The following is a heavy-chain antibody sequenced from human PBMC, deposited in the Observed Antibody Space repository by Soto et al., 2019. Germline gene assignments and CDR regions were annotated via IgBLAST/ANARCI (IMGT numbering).Heavy chain of an antibody. Sequence: GASVKVSCKASGYTFTSYDINWVRQATGQGLEWMGWISAYNGNTYHAQKLQGRFTISRDNAKNSLYLEMNSLRPEDTAVYFCARSRYLDYWGQGTLVTVSS. CDR2: ISAYNGNT. CDR3: ARSRYLDY. CDR1: GYTFTSYD. V-gene: IGHV1-18*01. J-gene: IGHJ4*02.